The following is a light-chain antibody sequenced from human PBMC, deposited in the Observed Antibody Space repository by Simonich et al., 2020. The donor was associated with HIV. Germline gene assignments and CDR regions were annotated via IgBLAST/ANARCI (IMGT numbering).Light chain of an antibody. J-gene: IGKJ1*01. CDR2: WAS. V-gene: IGKV4-1*01. CDR3: QQYYSTPT. CDR1: QSVLYSSNNKNY. Sequence: DIVMTQSADSLAVSLGERATINCKSSQSVLYSSNNKNYLAWYQQKPGQPPKLLIYWASTRESGVPDRVSGSGSGTDFTLTISSLQAEDVAVYYCQQYYSTPTFGQGTKVEIK.